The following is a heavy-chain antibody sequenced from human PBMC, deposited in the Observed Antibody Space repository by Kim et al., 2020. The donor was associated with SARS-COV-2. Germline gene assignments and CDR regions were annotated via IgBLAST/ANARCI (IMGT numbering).Heavy chain of an antibody. J-gene: IGHJ5*02. CDR2: ISYDGSNK. CDR1: GFTFSSYG. CDR3: AKGAMVKVRGGDWFDP. V-gene: IGHV3-30*18. Sequence: GGSLRLSCAASGFTFSSYGMHWVRQAPGKGLEWVAVISYDGSNKYYADSVKGRFTISRDNSKNTLYLQMNSLRAEDTAVYYCAKGAMVKVRGGDWFDPWGQGTLVTVSS. D-gene: IGHD5-18*01.